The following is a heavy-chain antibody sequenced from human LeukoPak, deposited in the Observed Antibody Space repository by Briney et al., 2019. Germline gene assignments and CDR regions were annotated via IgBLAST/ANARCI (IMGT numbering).Heavy chain of an antibody. CDR1: GFTFSSYA. CDR3: AKAPVTSCRGAFCYPFDY. V-gene: IGHV3-23*01. Sequence: QSGGSLRLSCTSSGFTFSSYAMSWVRQAPGKGLEWVSAFSGSGGGTYYADSVKGRFTISRDNSKNTLYLQMNSLRAEDAAVYYCAKAPVTSCRGAFCYPFDYWGQGTLVTVSS. CDR2: FSGSGGGT. J-gene: IGHJ4*02. D-gene: IGHD2-15*01.